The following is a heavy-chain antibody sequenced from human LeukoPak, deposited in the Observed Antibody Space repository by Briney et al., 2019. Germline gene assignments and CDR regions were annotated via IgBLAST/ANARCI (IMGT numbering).Heavy chain of an antibody. CDR1: GYTFTGYF. CDR2: INPNSGGT. V-gene: IGHV1-2*02. J-gene: IGHJ6*02. D-gene: IGHD2-2*01. CDR3: AKAEGYCSSTSCQVNGMDV. Sequence: ASVKVSCKASGYTFTGYFIHWVRQAPGQGLEWMGWINPNSGGTNYAQNFQGRVTLTRDTSISTAYMELSSLRSDDTAVYYCAKAEGYCSSTSCQVNGMDVWGQGTTVTVSS.